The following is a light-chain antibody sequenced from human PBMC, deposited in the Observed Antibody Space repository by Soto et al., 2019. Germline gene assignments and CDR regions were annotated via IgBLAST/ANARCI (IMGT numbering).Light chain of an antibody. CDR2: GAS. V-gene: IGKV3-20*01. CDR3: QQYGSSPYT. CDR1: QSVSSSY. J-gene: IGKJ2*01. Sequence: EIVLTQSPGTLSLSPGERATLSCRASQSVSSSYLAWYQQKPGQAPRLLIYGASARATGIPDRFSGIGSGTDFTLTISRLEREDFAVYYCQQYGSSPYTFGQGTKLEIK.